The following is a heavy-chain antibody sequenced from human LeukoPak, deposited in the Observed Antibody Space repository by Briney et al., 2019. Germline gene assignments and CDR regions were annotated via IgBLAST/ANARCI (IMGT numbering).Heavy chain of an antibody. CDR1: GGSISSSSSY. D-gene: IGHD3-16*01. J-gene: IGHJ5*02. CDR2: IYYSGST. V-gene: IGHV4-39*01. CDR3: ARWNLLGNWFDP. Sequence: PSETLSLTCTVSGGSISSSSSYWGWIRQPPGKGLEWIGSIYYSGSTYYNPSLKSRVTISVDTSKNQFSLKLSSVTAADTAVYYCARWNLLGNWFDPWGQGTLVTVSS.